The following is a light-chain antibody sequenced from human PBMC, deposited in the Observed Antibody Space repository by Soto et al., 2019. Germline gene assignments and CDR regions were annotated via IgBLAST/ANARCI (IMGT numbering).Light chain of an antibody. CDR3: QKYGTAPQT. CDR1: QGIIDY. V-gene: IGKV1-27*01. CDR2: AAS. J-gene: IGKJ1*01. Sequence: DIQMTQSPSSLSASVGDTVTITCRASQGIIDYLAWYQQRPGKAPTLLIYAASTLHTGVPSRFSGSGAGTDFTLTVRSLQPEDVATYYCQKYGTAPQTFGPGTKVEIK.